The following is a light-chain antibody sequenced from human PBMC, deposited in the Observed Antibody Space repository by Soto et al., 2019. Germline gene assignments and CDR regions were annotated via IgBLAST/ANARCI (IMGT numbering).Light chain of an antibody. CDR2: DTS. CDR3: LLIYPGVGEV. Sequence: QTVVTQEPSLTVSPGGTVTLTCGASTGAVTSGHWPHWFQQRPGQAPRTLIYDTSNRHSWTPARFSGSLLGGKAALTLSDAQPEDEAEYYCLLIYPGVGEVFGTGTKLTVL. J-gene: IGLJ1*01. CDR1: TGAVTSGHW. V-gene: IGLV7-46*01.